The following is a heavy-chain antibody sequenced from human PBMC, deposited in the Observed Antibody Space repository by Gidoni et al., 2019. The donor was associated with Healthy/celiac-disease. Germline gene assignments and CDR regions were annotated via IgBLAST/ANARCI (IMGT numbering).Heavy chain of an antibody. CDR1: GFPFDDYS. D-gene: IGHD5-12*01. J-gene: IGHJ3*02. V-gene: IGHV3-9*01. CDR3: AKGGGGYNYVKAGAFDI. CDR2: ISWNSGSI. Sequence: EVQLVESGGGLVQPGRSLRLSCAASGFPFDDYSMHWVRQAPGKGLEWVSGISWNSGSIGYADSVKGRFTISRDNAKNSLYLQMNSLRAEDTALYYCAKGGGGYNYVKAGAFDIWGQGTMVTVSS.